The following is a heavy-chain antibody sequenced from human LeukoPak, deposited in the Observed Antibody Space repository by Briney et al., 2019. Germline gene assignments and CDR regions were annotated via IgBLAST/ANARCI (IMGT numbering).Heavy chain of an antibody. D-gene: IGHD6-13*01. V-gene: IGHV3-23*01. CDR1: GFAFSSYA. CDR3: ASVAAAGTFYFDY. Sequence: GGSLRLSCAASGFAFSSYAMSWVRQAPGKGLEWVSAISGSGGSTYYADSVKGRFTISRDNSKNTLYLQMNSLRAEDTAVYYCASVAAAGTFYFDYWGQGTLVTVSS. J-gene: IGHJ4*02. CDR2: ISGSGGST.